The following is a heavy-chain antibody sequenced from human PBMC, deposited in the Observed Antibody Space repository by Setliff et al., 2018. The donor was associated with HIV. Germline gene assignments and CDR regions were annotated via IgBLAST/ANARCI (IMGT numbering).Heavy chain of an antibody. CDR1: GFTLSIYG. J-gene: IGHJ5*01. CDR3: ARPLLRTNTVYGILGNWFDS. D-gene: IGHD2-8*01. V-gene: IGHV3-33*01. Sequence: GGSLRLSCAASGFTLSIYGMHWVRQAPGKGLEWVALIWDDGSEKYYADSVKGRFTIYRDNSKNTLYLQMNSLRAEDTAVYYCARPLLRTNTVYGILGNWFDSWGRGTLVTVSS. CDR2: IWDDGSEK.